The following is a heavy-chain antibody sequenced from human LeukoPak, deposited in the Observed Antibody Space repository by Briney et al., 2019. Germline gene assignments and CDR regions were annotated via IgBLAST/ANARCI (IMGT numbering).Heavy chain of an antibody. CDR3: AKDGGLWVSAHWGDS. CDR1: GFTFSSYT. CDR2: ITTSDGNT. Sequence: GGSLRLSCAASGFTFSSYTMSWIRQAPGKGLEWVSTITTSDGNTYYADSVKGRFTVSRDNSKNTLYLQMNSLRAEDTAVYYCAKDGGLWVSAHWGDSWGRGTLVTVSS. D-gene: IGHD7-27*01. V-gene: IGHV3-23*01. J-gene: IGHJ4*02.